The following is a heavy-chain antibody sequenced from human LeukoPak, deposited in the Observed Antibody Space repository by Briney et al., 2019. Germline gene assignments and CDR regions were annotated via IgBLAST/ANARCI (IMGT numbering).Heavy chain of an antibody. CDR2: IYISGST. D-gene: IGHD3-16*01. Sequence: SETLSLTCTVSGGSISSAAYYWSWIRQPAGKGLEWIARIYISGSTNYNPSLKSRVTISVDKSKNQLFLKLNSVTAADTAVYYCARDLGSSTPSGVWGKGTTVTVSS. J-gene: IGHJ6*04. CDR3: ARDLGSSTPSGV. V-gene: IGHV4-61*02. CDR1: GGSISSAAYY.